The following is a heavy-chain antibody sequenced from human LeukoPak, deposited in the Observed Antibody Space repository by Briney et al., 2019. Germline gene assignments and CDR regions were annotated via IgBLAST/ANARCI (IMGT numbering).Heavy chain of an antibody. V-gene: IGHV3-23*01. D-gene: IGHD3-22*01. CDR2: ISGSGTIT. CDR3: AKQTRYDTPAGGRGFDY. CDR1: GFTVSSDY. Sequence: GGSLRLSCAASGFTVSSDYMSWVRQAPGEGLEWVSGISGSGTITYYADSVKGRFTIARDNSKSTLFLEMSSLKAEDTAVYYCAKQTRYDTPAGGRGFDYWGQGTLVTVSS. J-gene: IGHJ4*02.